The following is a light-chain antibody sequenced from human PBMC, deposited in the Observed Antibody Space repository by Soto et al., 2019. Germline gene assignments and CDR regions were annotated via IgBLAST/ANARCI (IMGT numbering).Light chain of an antibody. CDR2: EGS. Sequence: QSVLTQPASVSGSPGQSITISCTGTSSDVGAYNLVSWYQHHTGKAPKLLIFEGSKRPSGVSNRFSGSKSGNTASLTISGLQAEDEADYHCCSYGGFSTFVVFGGGTKVTVL. J-gene: IGLJ2*01. V-gene: IGLV2-23*03. CDR3: CSYGGFSTFVV. CDR1: SSDVGAYNL.